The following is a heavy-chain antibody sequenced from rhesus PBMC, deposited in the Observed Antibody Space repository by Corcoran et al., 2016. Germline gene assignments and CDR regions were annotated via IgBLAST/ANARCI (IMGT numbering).Heavy chain of an antibody. J-gene: IGHJ1*01. Sequence: QVQLQESGPGLVKPSQTLSLTCAISGDSVSSHSATWNWIRQSPSRGLEWLVSTHYRSKWYKYYAQYVQNLISSNRYTSNKQFARTLSSVTAAATACYHCARGRHSEYFDFWGQGARVTVDS. CDR2: THYRSKWYK. CDR3: ARGRHSEYFDF. CDR1: GDSVSSHSAT. V-gene: IGHV6-1*01.